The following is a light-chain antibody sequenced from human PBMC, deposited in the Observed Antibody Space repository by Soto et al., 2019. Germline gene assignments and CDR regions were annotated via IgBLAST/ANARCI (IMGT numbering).Light chain of an antibody. J-gene: IGLJ1*01. Sequence: GSPGQSITISCTGTSSDIGTYNLVSWYQHHPGKAPKLMIYEGTKRPSGVSNRFSGSKSGNTASLTISGLQAEDEADYYCCSYAGSFTYVFGTGTKVTVL. CDR1: SSDIGTYNL. CDR2: EGT. CDR3: CSYAGSFTYV. V-gene: IGLV2-23*01.